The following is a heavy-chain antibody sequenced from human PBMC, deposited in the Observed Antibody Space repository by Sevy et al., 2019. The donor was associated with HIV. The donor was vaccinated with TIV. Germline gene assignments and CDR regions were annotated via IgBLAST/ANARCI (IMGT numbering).Heavy chain of an antibody. J-gene: IGHJ4*02. CDR1: GFTFTNAW. Sequence: LGGSLRLSCAVSGFTFTNAWMGWVRQAPGKGLEWVGRIRSNTDGGTTDYAAPLKGRFTISRDDSKNTLYLQMNILKSADTAVYYCTTDREYGDYKGGFDYWGQGTLVTVSS. CDR3: TTDREYGDYKGGFDY. V-gene: IGHV3-15*01. CDR2: IRSNTDGGTT. D-gene: IGHD4-17*01.